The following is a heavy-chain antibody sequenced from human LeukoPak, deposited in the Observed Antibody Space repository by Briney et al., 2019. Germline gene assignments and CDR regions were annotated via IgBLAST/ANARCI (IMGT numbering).Heavy chain of an antibody. J-gene: IGHJ4*02. CDR3: ATDRKVGTWDPRFDY. V-gene: IGHV3-7*01. Sequence: GGSLRVSCAASGVTFSSYWMMWRRQAPGKGLEWVANIRQDGSEKNYVDSVKGRFTISRDNAKISLYLQMNSLRAEDTAVYYCATDRKVGTWDPRFDYWGQGTLVTVSS. CDR1: GVTFSSYW. CDR2: IRQDGSEK. D-gene: IGHD4-23*01.